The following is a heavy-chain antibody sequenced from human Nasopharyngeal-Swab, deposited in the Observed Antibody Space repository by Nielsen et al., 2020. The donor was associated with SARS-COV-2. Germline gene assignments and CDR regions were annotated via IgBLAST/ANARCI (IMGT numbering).Heavy chain of an antibody. CDR1: RFTFSRWP. J-gene: IGHJ4*02. V-gene: IGHV3-30*03. Sequence: GGSLRLSCVASRFTFSRWPMHWVRQAPGKGLEWVTVISSDGSDKQYVDSVKGQFTISRDNSKNTLYLQVKSLRADDTGVYYCASLRADTPDFAYLGQGTLVTVSS. D-gene: IGHD2-15*01. CDR3: ASLRADTPDFAY. CDR2: ISSDGSDK.